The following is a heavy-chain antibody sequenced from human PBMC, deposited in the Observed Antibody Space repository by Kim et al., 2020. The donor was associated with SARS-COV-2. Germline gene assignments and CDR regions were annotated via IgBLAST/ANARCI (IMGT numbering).Heavy chain of an antibody. Sequence: SETLSLTCTVSGGSISSSSYYWGWIRQPPGKGLEWIGSIYYSGSTYYNPSLKSRVTISVDTSKNQFSLKLSSVTAADTAVYYRARRRPGIAVAGEFDYWGQGTLVTVSS. CDR3: ARRRPGIAVAGEFDY. CDR1: GGSISSSSYY. V-gene: IGHV4-39*07. CDR2: IYYSGST. D-gene: IGHD6-19*01. J-gene: IGHJ4*02.